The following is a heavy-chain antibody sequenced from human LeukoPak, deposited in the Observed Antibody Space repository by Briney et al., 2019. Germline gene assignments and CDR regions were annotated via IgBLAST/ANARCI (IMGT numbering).Heavy chain of an antibody. D-gene: IGHD6-13*01. CDR2: ICYDGSFI. V-gene: IGHV3-33*06. CDR1: GFNFMNFG. Sequence: GGSLRLSCAASGFNFMNFGMHWVRQAPGKGLDWVAVICYDGSFIYYADSVRGRFIISRDNAKNTLYLQMNSVRAEDTAIYYCAKVVQYTASTGTGLASWGQGTLVTVSS. CDR3: AKVVQYTASTGTGLAS. J-gene: IGHJ4*02.